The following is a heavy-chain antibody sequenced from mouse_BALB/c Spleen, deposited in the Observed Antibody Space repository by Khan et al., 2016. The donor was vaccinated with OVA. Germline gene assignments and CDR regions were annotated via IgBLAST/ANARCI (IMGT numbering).Heavy chain of an antibody. CDR3: ASGTIYGCFDV. J-gene: IGHJ1*01. Sequence: QIQLVLSGPELKKPGETVKISCMASGYTFTNYRMNWMKQAPGKGLKWMGWINTYTGEPTYADDFKGRFAFSLETSASTAYLQINSLNDEDLATSFCASGTIYGCFDVWGAGTTVTVSS. CDR2: INTYTGEP. D-gene: IGHD1-1*02. CDR1: GYTFTNYR. V-gene: IGHV9-1*02.